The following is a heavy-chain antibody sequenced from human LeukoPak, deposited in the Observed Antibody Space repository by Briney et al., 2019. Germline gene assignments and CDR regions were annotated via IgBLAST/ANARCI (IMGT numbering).Heavy chain of an antibody. J-gene: IGHJ4*02. Sequence: SGGSLRLSCAASGFTFSSYGMHWVRQAPGKGLEWVAVISYDGSNKYYADSVKGRFTISRDNAKNSLYLQMNSLRAEDTAVYYCARVQEGGYSSSHLSLYFDYWGQGTLVTVSS. CDR2: ISYDGSNK. V-gene: IGHV3-30*03. CDR3: ARVQEGGYSSSHLSLYFDY. D-gene: IGHD6-13*01. CDR1: GFTFSSYG.